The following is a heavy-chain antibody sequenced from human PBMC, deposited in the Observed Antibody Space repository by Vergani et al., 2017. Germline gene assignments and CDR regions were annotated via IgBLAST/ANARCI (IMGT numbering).Heavy chain of an antibody. V-gene: IGHV4-38-2*01. D-gene: IGHD4-17*01. CDR1: GYLIVSGHY. CDR3: ARVHDGDHLDY. J-gene: IGHJ4*02. Sequence: QVQLQQSGPGLVKPSETLSLNCAVSGYLIVSGHYWTWIRQPPGKGLEWIGSFYHSDTSYNPSLKSRVTISFDLSKNQVSLNLASVTAADTAVYYCARVHDGDHLDYWGQGTLVTVSS. CDR2: FYHSDT.